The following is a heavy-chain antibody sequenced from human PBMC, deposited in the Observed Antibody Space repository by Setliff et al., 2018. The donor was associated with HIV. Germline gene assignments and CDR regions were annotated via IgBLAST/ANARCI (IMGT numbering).Heavy chain of an antibody. CDR1: GGSISSYY. V-gene: IGHV4-4*07. CDR2: IYTSGST. D-gene: IGHD3-16*01. Sequence: KASETLSLTCTVSGGSISSYYWSWIRQPAGKGLEWIGRIYTSGSTNYNPSLKSRVTMSVDTSKNQFSLKLSSVTAADTAVYYCASQLWAGYYYYGMDVWGQGTTVTVSS. CDR3: ASQLWAGYYYYGMDV. J-gene: IGHJ6*02.